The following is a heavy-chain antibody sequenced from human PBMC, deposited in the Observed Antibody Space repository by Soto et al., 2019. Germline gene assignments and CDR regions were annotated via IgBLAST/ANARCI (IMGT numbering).Heavy chain of an antibody. CDR2: ITSDGKSK. J-gene: IGHJ5*02. Sequence: GGSLRLSCAASGFNFSNHWMHWVRQRPAEGLVWVSRITSDGKSKAYAESVKGRFAISRDNAKNTLYLQMNGLTAEDTAVYYCARETGDWPLNWFDPWGQGTLVTVSS. CDR3: ARETGDWPLNWFDP. CDR1: GFNFSNHW. D-gene: IGHD2-21*02. V-gene: IGHV3-74*01.